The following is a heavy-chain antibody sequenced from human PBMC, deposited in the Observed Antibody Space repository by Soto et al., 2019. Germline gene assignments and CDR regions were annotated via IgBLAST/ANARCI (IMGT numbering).Heavy chain of an antibody. CDR3: ARDGPYYDILTGYYTPGYYFDY. D-gene: IGHD3-9*01. CDR2: IYYSGST. CDR1: GGSVSSGSYY. V-gene: IGHV4-61*01. Sequence: PSETLSLTCTVPGGSVSSGSYYWSWIRQPPGKGLEWIGYIYYSGSTNYNPSLKSRVTISVDTSKNQFSLKLSSVTAADTAVYYCARDGPYYDILTGYYTPGYYFDYWGQGTLVTVSS. J-gene: IGHJ4*02.